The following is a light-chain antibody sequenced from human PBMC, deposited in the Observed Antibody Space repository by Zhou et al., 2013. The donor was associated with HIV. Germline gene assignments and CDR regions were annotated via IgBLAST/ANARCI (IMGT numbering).Light chain of an antibody. J-gene: IGKJ1*01. CDR3: QQYDAYSRT. CDR2: KAS. Sequence: DIQMTQSPSTLSASVGDRVTITCRASQSISTWLAWYQQKRGKAPKLLIYKASNLESGVPSRFSGSGSGTEFTLTISSLQPEDFASYYCQQYDAYSRTFGPGTKVEIK. V-gene: IGKV1-5*03. CDR1: QSISTW.